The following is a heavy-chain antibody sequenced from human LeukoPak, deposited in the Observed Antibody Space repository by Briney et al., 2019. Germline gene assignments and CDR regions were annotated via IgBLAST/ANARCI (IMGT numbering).Heavy chain of an antibody. CDR1: GYSISSGYY. CDR2: IYHSGST. CDR3: ARTAAAYQLLYSDY. Sequence: PSETLSLTCAVSGYSISSGYYWGWIRQPPGKGLEWIGSIYHSGSTYYNPSLKSRVTISVETSKNQFSLKLSSVTAADTAVYYCARTAAAYQLLYSDYWGQGTLVTVSS. D-gene: IGHD2-2*01. J-gene: IGHJ4*02. V-gene: IGHV4-38-2*01.